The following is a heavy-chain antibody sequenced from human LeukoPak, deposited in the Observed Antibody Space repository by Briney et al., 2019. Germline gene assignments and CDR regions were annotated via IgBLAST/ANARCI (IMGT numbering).Heavy chain of an antibody. D-gene: IGHD1-1*01. V-gene: IGHV3-73*01. J-gene: IGHJ6*02. CDR3: TSRMTTYDYYYYYGMDV. CDR1: GFTCSGSA. Sequence: GGSLKLSCAASGFTCSGSAMHWVRQASGKGLEWVGRIRSKANSYATAYAASVKGRFTISRDDSKNTAYLQMNSLKTEDTAVYYCTSRMTTYDYYYYYGMDVWGQGTTVTVSS. CDR2: IRSKANSYAT.